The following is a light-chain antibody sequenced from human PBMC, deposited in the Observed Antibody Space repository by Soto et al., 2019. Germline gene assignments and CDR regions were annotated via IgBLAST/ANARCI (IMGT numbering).Light chain of an antibody. J-gene: IGLJ2*01. CDR2: EGS. V-gene: IGLV2-23*03. CDR1: SSDVGSYNL. CDR3: CSYSGSSTFVV. Sequence: QSALTQPASVTGSPGQSITISCTGTSSDVGSYNLVSWYQQHPGKAPKLMIYEGSKRPSRVSNHFSGSKSGNTASLTISRLQAEDEGDYYCCSYSGSSTFVVFGGGTKLTVL.